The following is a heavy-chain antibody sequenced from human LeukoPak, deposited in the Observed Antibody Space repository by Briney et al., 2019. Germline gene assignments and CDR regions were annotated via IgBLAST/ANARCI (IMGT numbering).Heavy chain of an antibody. Sequence: GGSLRLSCAASGFTFSSYWMSWVRQAPGKGLEWVANIKQDGSEKYYVDSVKGRFTISRDNAKNSLYLQMNSLRAEDTAVYYCARSGSGSYFHFNYWGQGTLVTVSS. CDR3: ARSGSGSYFHFNY. CDR1: GFTFSSYW. J-gene: IGHJ4*02. CDR2: IKQDGSEK. D-gene: IGHD1-26*01. V-gene: IGHV3-7*01.